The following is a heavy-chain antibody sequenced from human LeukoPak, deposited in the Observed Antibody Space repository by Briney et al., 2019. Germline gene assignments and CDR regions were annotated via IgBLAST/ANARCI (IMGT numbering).Heavy chain of an antibody. J-gene: IGHJ2*01. CDR3: ARVLARGGTNWYFDL. CDR2: IYYSGST. V-gene: IGHV4-59*01. D-gene: IGHD3-16*01. CDR1: GGSISSYY. Sequence: PSETLSLTCTVSGGSISSYYWSWIRQPPGKGLEWIGYIYYSGSTNYNPSLKSRVTISVDTSKNQFSLKLSSVTAADTAVYYCARVLARGGTNWYFDLWGRGTLVTVSS.